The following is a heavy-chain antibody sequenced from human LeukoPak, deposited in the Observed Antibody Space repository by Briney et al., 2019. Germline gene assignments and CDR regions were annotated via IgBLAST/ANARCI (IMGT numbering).Heavy chain of an antibody. Sequence: GGSLRLSSSASGFTFSSYAMHWVRQAPGKGLEYVSAISSNGGSTYYADSVKGRFTISRDNSKNTLYLQMSSLRAEDTAVYYCVKGTLRWFYGMDVWGQGTTVTVSS. V-gene: IGHV3-64D*06. J-gene: IGHJ6*02. CDR1: GFTFSSYA. CDR2: ISSNGGST. D-gene: IGHD4-23*01. CDR3: VKGTLRWFYGMDV.